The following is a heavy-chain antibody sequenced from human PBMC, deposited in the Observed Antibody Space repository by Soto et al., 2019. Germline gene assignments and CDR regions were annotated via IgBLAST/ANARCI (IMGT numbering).Heavy chain of an antibody. Sequence: GGSLRLSCAASGFTFSSYGMHWVRQAPGKGLEWVAVISYDGSNKYYADSVKGRFTISRDNSKNTLYLQTNSLRAEDTAVYYCAKYQTGSYTYGMDVWGQGTTVTVSS. CDR3: AKYQTGSYTYGMDV. J-gene: IGHJ6*02. D-gene: IGHD3-9*01. CDR1: GFTFSSYG. CDR2: ISYDGSNK. V-gene: IGHV3-30*18.